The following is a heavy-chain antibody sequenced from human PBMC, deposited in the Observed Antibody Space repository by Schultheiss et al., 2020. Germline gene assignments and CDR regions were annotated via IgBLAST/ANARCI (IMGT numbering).Heavy chain of an antibody. D-gene: IGHD4-17*01. CDR2: ISWNSGSI. J-gene: IGHJ6*03. Sequence: SLRLSCAASGFTFDDYAMHWVRQAPGKGLEWVSGISWNSGSIGYADSVKGRFTISRDNAKNSLYLQMNSLRAEDTALYYCAKDTSDYGDYFDVWGKGTTVTVSS. CDR1: GFTFDDYA. V-gene: IGHV3-9*01. CDR3: AKDTSDYGDYFDV.